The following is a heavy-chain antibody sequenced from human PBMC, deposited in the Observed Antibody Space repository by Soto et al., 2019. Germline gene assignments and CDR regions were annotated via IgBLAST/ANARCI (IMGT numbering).Heavy chain of an antibody. CDR2: IWYDGSNK. CDR1: GFTFSSYG. Sequence: PGGSLRLSCAASGFTFSSYGMHWVRQAPGKGLEWVAVIWYDGSNKYYADSVKGRFTISRDNSKNTLYLQMNSLRAEDTAVYYCAKDREFISVYALPTCWFDPWGQGTLVTVSS. CDR3: AKDREFISVYALPTCWFDP. D-gene: IGHD2-8*01. V-gene: IGHV3-33*06. J-gene: IGHJ5*02.